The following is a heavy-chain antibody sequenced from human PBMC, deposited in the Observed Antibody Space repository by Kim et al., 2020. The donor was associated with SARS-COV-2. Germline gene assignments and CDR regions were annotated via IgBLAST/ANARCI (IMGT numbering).Heavy chain of an antibody. Sequence: ESVQGRFTISRENAKNSLYLQMNSLRAEDTAMYYCAKESSSGWRPSYDFDYWGQGTLVTVSS. CDR3: AKESSSGWRPSYDFDY. J-gene: IGHJ4*02. D-gene: IGHD6-19*01. V-gene: IGHV3-9*01.